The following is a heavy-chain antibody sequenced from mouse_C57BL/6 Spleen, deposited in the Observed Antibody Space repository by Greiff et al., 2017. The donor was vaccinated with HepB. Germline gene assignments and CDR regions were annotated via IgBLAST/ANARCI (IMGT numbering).Heavy chain of an antibody. CDR1: GFTFSDYG. D-gene: IGHD1-1*01. J-gene: IGHJ3*01. V-gene: IGHV5-17*01. CDR2: ISSGSSTI. Sequence: EVQLVESGGGLVKPGGSLKLSCAASGFTFSDYGMHWVRQAPEKGLEWVAYISSGSSTIYYADTVKGRFTISRDNAKNNLFLQMTSLRSEDTAMYYCARPNYYGSSHAWFAYWGQGTLVTVSA. CDR3: ARPNYYGSSHAWFAY.